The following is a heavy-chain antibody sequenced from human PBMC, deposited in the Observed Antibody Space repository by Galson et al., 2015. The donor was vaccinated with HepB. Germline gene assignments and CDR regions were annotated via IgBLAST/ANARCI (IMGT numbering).Heavy chain of an antibody. Sequence: SLRLSCAASGFTFSSYAMSWVRQAPGKGLEWVSAISGSGGSTYYADSVKGRFTISRDNSKNTLYLQMNSLRAEDTAVYYCAKRLLYSSSWYMTDAFDIWGQGTMVTVSS. CDR2: ISGSGGST. D-gene: IGHD6-13*01. V-gene: IGHV3-23*01. CDR1: GFTFSSYA. CDR3: AKRLLYSSSWYMTDAFDI. J-gene: IGHJ3*02.